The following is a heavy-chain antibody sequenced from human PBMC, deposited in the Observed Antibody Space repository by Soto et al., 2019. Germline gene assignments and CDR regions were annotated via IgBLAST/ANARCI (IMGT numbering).Heavy chain of an antibody. J-gene: IGHJ2*01. CDR3: ARGNHRWLQLWYFDL. CDR2: IIPIFGTV. D-gene: IGHD5-12*01. CDR1: GGTFSIYP. Sequence: QVQLVQSGAEVKKPGSSVKVSCKASGGTFSIYPISWVRQAPGQGLEWMGGIIPIFGTVNYAQKFQGRVTITADESTSTAYMELSSLRSEDTAVYCCARGNHRWLQLWYFDLWGRGTLVTVSS. V-gene: IGHV1-69*12.